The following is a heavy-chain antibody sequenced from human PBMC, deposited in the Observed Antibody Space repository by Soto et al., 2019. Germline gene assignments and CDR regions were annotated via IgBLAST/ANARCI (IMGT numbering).Heavy chain of an antibody. CDR1: GFTVSSNY. D-gene: IGHD3-10*01. CDR3: ARASTTMVRGVISSWFDP. Sequence: EVPLVESGGGLVQPGGSLRLSCAASGFTVSSNYMSWVRQAPGKGLEWVSVIYSGGSTYYADSVKGRFTISRDNSKXTXXLQMNSLRAEDTAVYYCARASTTMVRGVISSWFDPWGQGTLVTVSS. J-gene: IGHJ5*02. V-gene: IGHV3-66*01. CDR2: IYSGGST.